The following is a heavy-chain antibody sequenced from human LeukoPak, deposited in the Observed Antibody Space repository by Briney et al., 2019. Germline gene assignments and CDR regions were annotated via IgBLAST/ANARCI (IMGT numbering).Heavy chain of an antibody. Sequence: ASVKVSCKASGGTFTSYAIGWVRQAPGQGIEWMGGIIPIFGTANYAQKFQGRVTITADESTSTAYMELSSLRSEDTAVYYCATPRWGYGSYYYMDVWGKGTTVTISS. V-gene: IGHV1-69*13. CDR1: GGTFTSYA. D-gene: IGHD3-16*01. J-gene: IGHJ6*03. CDR3: ATPRWGYGSYYYMDV. CDR2: IIPIFGTA.